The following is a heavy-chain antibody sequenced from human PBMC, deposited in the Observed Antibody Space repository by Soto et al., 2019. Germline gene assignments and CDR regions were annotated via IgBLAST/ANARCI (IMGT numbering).Heavy chain of an antibody. V-gene: IGHV1-18*01. CDR1: GYTFVDYG. D-gene: IGHD3-16*02. CDR2: MSAYYGST. J-gene: IGHJ4*02. Sequence: QVQLVQSGAEVKKPGASVKVSCKASGYTFVDYGITWVRQAPGQGLEWMGWMSAYYGSTDYAQKFQGRLTLTRDTSTSTAYMELRSLRPVDTAVYYCTREVELQRVIANGYWGQGTLVSVSS. CDR3: TREVELQRVIANGY.